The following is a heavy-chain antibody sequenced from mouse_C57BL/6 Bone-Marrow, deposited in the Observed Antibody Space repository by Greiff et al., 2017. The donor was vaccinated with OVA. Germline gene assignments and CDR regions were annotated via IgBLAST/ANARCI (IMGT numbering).Heavy chain of an antibody. CDR2: IYPGDGDT. V-gene: IGHV1-82*01. J-gene: IGHJ4*01. CDR3: AYYGSSFYYAMDY. CDR1: GYAFSSSW. D-gene: IGHD1-1*01. Sequence: QVQLQQSGPELVKPGASVKISCKASGYAFSSSWMNWVKQRPGKGLEWIGRIYPGDGDTNYNGKFKGKATLPADKSSSTAYMLLSSLTSEDSSVYFCAYYGSSFYYAMDYWGQGTSVTVSS.